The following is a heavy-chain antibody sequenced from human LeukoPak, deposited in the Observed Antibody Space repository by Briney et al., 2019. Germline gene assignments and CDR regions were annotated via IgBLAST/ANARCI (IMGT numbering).Heavy chain of an antibody. Sequence: GGSLRLSCAASGFTFSSYWMSWVRQAPGKGLEWVANIKQDGSEKKYVDPVKGRFTISRDNAKNSLYLQMNSLRAEDTAVYYCAKASNYYDSSGYYYADWGQGTLVTVSS. CDR3: AKASNYYDSSGYYYAD. CDR1: GFTFSSYW. J-gene: IGHJ4*02. V-gene: IGHV3-7*01. CDR2: IKQDGSEK. D-gene: IGHD3-22*01.